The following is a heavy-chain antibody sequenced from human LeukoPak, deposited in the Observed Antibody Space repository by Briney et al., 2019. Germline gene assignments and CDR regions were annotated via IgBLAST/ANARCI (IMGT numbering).Heavy chain of an antibody. CDR2: IYYSGST. D-gene: IGHD2-15*01. V-gene: IGHV4-59*12. CDR3: ARDRCSGASCYSPDAFDF. Sequence: SETLSLTCTVSGGSISSYYWSWIRQPPGKGLEWIGYIYYSGSTNYNPSLKSRVTISVDTSKNQFSLNLSSVIAADTAVYYCARDRCSGASCYSPDAFDFWGQGTMVTVSS. CDR1: GGSISSYY. J-gene: IGHJ3*01.